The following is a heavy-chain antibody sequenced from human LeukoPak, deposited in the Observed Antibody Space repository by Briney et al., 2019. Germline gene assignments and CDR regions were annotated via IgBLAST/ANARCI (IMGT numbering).Heavy chain of an antibody. D-gene: IGHD3-22*01. CDR3: ARVLRKYYYDSSGYAGVGNDAFDI. CDR1: GGSFSGYY. CDR2: INHSGST. Sequence: SETLSLTCAVYGGSFSGYYWSWIRQPPGKGLEWIGEINHSGSTNYNPSLKSRVTISVDTSKNQFSLKLSSVTAADTAVYYCARVLRKYYYDSSGYAGVGNDAFDIWGQGTMVTVSS. J-gene: IGHJ3*02. V-gene: IGHV4-34*01.